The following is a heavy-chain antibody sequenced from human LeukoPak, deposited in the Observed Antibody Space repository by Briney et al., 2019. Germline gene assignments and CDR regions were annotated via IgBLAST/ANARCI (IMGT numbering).Heavy chain of an antibody. Sequence: ASVKVSCKASGYTFTSYGISWVRQAPGQGLEWMGWISAYNGNTNYAQKLQGRVTMTTDTSTSTAYMELWSLRSDDTAVYYCARDPSRYYDFWSGYQNNWFDPWGQGTLVTVSS. V-gene: IGHV1-18*01. CDR1: GYTFTSYG. CDR2: ISAYNGNT. D-gene: IGHD3-3*01. J-gene: IGHJ5*02. CDR3: ARDPSRYYDFWSGYQNNWFDP.